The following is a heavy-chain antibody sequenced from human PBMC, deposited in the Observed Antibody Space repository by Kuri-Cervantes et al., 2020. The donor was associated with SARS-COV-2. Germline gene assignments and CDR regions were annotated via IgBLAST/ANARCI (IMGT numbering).Heavy chain of an antibody. CDR2: ISAYNGNT. J-gene: IGHJ4*02. CDR1: GYTFTSYG. V-gene: IGHV1-18*01. D-gene: IGHD3-3*01. Sequence: ASVKVSCKASGYTFTSYGISWVRQAPGQGLEWMGCISAYNGNTNYAQKLQGRVTMTTDTSTSTAYMELRSLRSDDTAVYYCARVNRTTIFGVVTNSPMDWGQGTLVTVSS. CDR3: ARVNRTTIFGVVTNSPMD.